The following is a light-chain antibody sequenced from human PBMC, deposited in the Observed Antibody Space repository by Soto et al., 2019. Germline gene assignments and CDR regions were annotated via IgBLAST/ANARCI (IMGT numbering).Light chain of an antibody. Sequence: QSVLTQPPSASGTPGQRVTISCSGSSSNIGGNTVNWYQQLTGTAPKLLIYSNNQRPSGVPDRFSGSKSGTSASLAISGLQSEDEADYYCAAWDDSLNGVFGTGTKLTVL. CDR1: SSNIGGNT. J-gene: IGLJ1*01. CDR3: AAWDDSLNGV. CDR2: SNN. V-gene: IGLV1-44*01.